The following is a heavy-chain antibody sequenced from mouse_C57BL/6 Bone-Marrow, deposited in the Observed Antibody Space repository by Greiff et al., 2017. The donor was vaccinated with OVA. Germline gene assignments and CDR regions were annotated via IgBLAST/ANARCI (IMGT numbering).Heavy chain of an antibody. Sequence: EEKLVESGGGLVQPGGSLKLSCAASGFTFSDYYMYWVRQTPEKRLEWVAYISNGGGSTYYPDTVKGRFTLSRDNAKNTLYRQMSRLKAEDTAMYYCARSMITKAMDDWGQGTAVTVSS. CDR2: ISNGGGST. J-gene: IGHJ4*01. CDR1: GFTFSDYY. V-gene: IGHV5-12*01. D-gene: IGHD2-4*01. CDR3: ARSMITKAMDD.